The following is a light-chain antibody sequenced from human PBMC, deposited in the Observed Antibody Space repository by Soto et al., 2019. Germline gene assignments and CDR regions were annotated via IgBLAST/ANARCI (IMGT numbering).Light chain of an antibody. CDR2: TAS. CDR1: QGVSTW. J-gene: IGKJ5*01. Sequence: DIQMTQSPSSVSGSVRDRVTITCRASQGVSTWLAWYQQKPGKAPNLLIYTASSLQSGVPSRFSGSGSGTDFTLTINGLQPEDFATYYCQQAASFPITFGQGTRPEI. CDR3: QQAASFPIT. V-gene: IGKV1-12*01.